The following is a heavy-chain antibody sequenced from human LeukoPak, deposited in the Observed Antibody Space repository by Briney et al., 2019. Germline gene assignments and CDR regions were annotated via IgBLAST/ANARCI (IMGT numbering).Heavy chain of an antibody. CDR2: ISSSSSTI. V-gene: IGHV3-48*04. CDR1: GFTFSSYS. Sequence: AGGSLRLSCAASGFTFSSYSMNWVRQAPGKGLEWVSYISSSSSTIYYADSVKGRFTISRDNARNSLYLQMNSLTAEDTAVYYCARDPYSGAYGDTYYYFMDVWGKGTTVTISS. D-gene: IGHD1-26*01. J-gene: IGHJ6*03. CDR3: ARDPYSGAYGDTYYYFMDV.